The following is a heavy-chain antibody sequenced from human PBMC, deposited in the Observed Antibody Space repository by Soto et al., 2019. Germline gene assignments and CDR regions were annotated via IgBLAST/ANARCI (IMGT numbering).Heavy chain of an antibody. D-gene: IGHD3-22*01. J-gene: IGHJ6*02. V-gene: IGHV1-69*13. Sequence: ASVKVSCKASGDSFRSYSLSWVRQAPGQGLEWIGGFIPVFGTPNYAQKFQGRLTISADESTSTVTMDLSSLRSEDTAVYYCAWARGVVDNYYYYGMDVWGQGTTVTAP. CDR3: AWARGVVDNYYYYGMDV. CDR2: FIPVFGTP. CDR1: GDSFRSYS.